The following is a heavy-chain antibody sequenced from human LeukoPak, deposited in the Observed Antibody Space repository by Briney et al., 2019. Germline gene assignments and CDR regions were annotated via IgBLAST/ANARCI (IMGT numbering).Heavy chain of an antibody. J-gene: IGHJ4*02. CDR2: ISWNSGSI. V-gene: IGHV3-9*01. D-gene: IGHD3-22*01. CDR3: AKDQGYYDSSGYYNGYDY. CDR1: GFTFDDYA. Sequence: GGSLRLSCAAPGFTFDDYAMHWVRQAPGKGLEWVSGISWNSGSIGYADSVKGRFTISRDNAKNSLYLQMNSLRAEDTALYYCAKDQGYYDSSGYYNGYDYWGQGTLVTVSS.